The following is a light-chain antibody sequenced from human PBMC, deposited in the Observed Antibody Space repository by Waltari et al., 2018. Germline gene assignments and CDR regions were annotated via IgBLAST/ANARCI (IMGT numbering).Light chain of an antibody. Sequence: EILLTQSPGTLSLSPAERATLSCRASQSVTRALAWYQQKPGQAPRLLIYGASNRATGIPDRFSGSGSGTDFSLTISRLEPEDFAVYYCQHYVRLPATFGQGTKVEIK. V-gene: IGKV3-20*01. CDR1: QSVTRA. J-gene: IGKJ1*01. CDR3: QHYVRLPAT. CDR2: GAS.